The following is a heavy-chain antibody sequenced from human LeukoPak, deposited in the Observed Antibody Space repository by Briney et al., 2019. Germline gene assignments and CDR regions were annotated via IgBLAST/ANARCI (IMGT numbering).Heavy chain of an antibody. D-gene: IGHD2-2*01. CDR2: IYHSGST. J-gene: IGHJ5*01. V-gene: IGHV4-61*01. CDR1: PGSVSSGSYY. CDR3: AREVRSTPSDWFDS. Sequence: SETLSLTCTVSPGSVSSGSYYWRWIRQPPGKGLEWIGCIYHSGSTKYNPSLKSRIIISIDTSTDQFSLKLNSVTAADTAVYYCAREVRSTPSDWFDSWGQGTLVTVSS.